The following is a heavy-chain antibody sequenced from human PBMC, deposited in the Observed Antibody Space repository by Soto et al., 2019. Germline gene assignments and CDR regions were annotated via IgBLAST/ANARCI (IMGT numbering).Heavy chain of an antibody. CDR1: GFTFSSYE. J-gene: IGHJ4*02. CDR3: ASGGWGERRGNSFDY. V-gene: IGHV3-48*03. D-gene: IGHD3-16*01. CDR2: ISSSGSNI. Sequence: EVQLVESGGGLVQPGGSLRLSCAASGFTFSSYEMNWVRQAPGKGLEWVAYISSSGSNIYYADSVKGRFTISRDNAKNSLYLQRNSLRAEDRAVYYGASGGWGERRGNSFDYWGQGTLVTVSS.